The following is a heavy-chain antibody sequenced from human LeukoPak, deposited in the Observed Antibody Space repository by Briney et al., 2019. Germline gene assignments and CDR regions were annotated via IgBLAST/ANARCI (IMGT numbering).Heavy chain of an antibody. CDR3: ARGVETATINIRELLRFDY. Sequence: PSETLSLTCAVYGGSFSGYYWSWIRQPPGKGLEWIGEINHSGSTNYNPPLKSRVTISVDTSKNQFSLKLSSVTAADTAVYYCARGVETATINIRELLRFDYWGQGTLVTVSP. J-gene: IGHJ4*02. V-gene: IGHV4-34*01. D-gene: IGHD5-24*01. CDR1: GGSFSGYY. CDR2: INHSGST.